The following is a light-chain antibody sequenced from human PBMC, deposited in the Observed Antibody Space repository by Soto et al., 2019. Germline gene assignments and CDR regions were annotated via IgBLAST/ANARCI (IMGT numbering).Light chain of an antibody. V-gene: IGKV3-15*01. CDR2: GAS. J-gene: IGKJ1*01. CDR3: QQYNNWPRT. CDR1: QSVSSN. Sequence: EVVMTQSPATLSVSPGERITLSCRASQSVSSNLAWYQQKPGQAPRLLIYGASTMAPDIPASFSGRGSGTQFTLTIRSLQSEDFAVYYCQQYNNWPRTFGQGTKVEIK.